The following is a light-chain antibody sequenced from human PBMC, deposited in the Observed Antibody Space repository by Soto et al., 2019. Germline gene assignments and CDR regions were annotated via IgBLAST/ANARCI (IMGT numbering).Light chain of an antibody. Sequence: QSVLAQPASVSGSPGQSITISCTGTSSDIVTYDYVSWYQQHPGKAPKLMIYEVSHRPPGVSSRFSGSKSANTASLTISGLQAEDDADSYCYSKTATSKFFGIGTKVTVL. CDR1: SSDIVTYDY. CDR3: YSKTATSKF. V-gene: IGLV2-14*01. CDR2: EVS. J-gene: IGLJ1*01.